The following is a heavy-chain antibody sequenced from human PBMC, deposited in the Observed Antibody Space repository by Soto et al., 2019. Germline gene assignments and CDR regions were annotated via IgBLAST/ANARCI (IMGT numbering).Heavy chain of an antibody. D-gene: IGHD6-13*01. J-gene: IGHJ4*02. CDR3: AREFSRIVARRGVCGY. V-gene: IGHV1-8*01. CDR1: GYTFTSYD. Sequence: QVQLVQSGAEVKKPGASVKVSCKASGYTFTSYDINWVRQATGQGLEWMGWMNPNSGNTGYAQRFQGRVTMTRNTSISTAYMELSSLRSEDTAVYYCAREFSRIVARRGVCGYWGQGTLVTVSS. CDR2: MNPNSGNT.